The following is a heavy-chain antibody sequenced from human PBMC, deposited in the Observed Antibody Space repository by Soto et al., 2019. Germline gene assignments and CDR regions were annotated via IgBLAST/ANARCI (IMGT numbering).Heavy chain of an antibody. CDR1: GFTLTNNS. D-gene: IGHD1-26*01. CDR2: ISSDGSSK. CDR3: AKDRGLAESGRWSHYYYGMDV. J-gene: IGHJ6*02. Sequence: GVSLRLSCVASGFTLTNNSMHWVRQAPGQGLEWVAGISSDGSSKYYGDSVRGRFTISRDNSKNTLFLEMNSLRSEDTAVYYCAKDRGLAESGRWSHYYYGMDVWGQGTTVTVSS. V-gene: IGHV3-30*18.